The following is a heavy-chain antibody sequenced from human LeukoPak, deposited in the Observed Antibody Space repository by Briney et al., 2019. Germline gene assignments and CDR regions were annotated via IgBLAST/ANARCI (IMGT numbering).Heavy chain of an antibody. CDR1: GFTFSSYS. CDR2: ISSSSSYI. J-gene: IGHJ5*02. D-gene: IGHD3-22*01. V-gene: IGHV3-21*01. CDR3: ARGGTYYYDSSGNTFDP. Sequence: PGGSLRLSYAASGFTFSSYSMNWVRQAPGKGLEWVSSISSSSSYIYYADSVKGRFTISRDNAKNSLYLQMNSLRAEDTAVYYCARGGTYYYDSSGNTFDPWGQGTLVTVSS.